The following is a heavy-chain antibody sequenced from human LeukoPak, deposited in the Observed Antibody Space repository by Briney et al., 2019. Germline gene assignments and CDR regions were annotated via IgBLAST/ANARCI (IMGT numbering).Heavy chain of an antibody. CDR2: IYYSGST. J-gene: IGHJ5*02. D-gene: IGHD4-23*01. V-gene: IGHV4-39*01. Sequence: SETLSLTCTVSGGPISSNNYYWGWIRQPPGKGLEWLGSIYYSGSTYYNPSLKSRVTISVDTSKNQFSLKLSSVTAADPAVYYCARSNSYVNWFDPWGQGTLVTVSS. CDR3: ARSNSYVNWFDP. CDR1: GGPISSNNYY.